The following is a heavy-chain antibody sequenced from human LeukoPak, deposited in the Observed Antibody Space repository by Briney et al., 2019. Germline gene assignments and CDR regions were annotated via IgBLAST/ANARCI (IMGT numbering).Heavy chain of an antibody. CDR2: IYYSGST. V-gene: IGHV4-59*01. J-gene: IGHJ4*02. CDR1: GGSISSYY. D-gene: IGHD1-26*01. CDR3: ARAGGSQDNALDLDF. Sequence: SETLSLTCTVSGGSISSYYWSWIRQPPGKGLEWIGYIYYSGSTNYNPSLKSRVTISVDTSKNQFSLKLSSVTAADTAVYYCARAGGSQDNALDLDFWGQGTLVTVSS.